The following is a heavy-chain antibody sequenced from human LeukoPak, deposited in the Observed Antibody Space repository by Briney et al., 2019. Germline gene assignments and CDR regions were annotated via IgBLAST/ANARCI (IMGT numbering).Heavy chain of an antibody. D-gene: IGHD3-16*01. Sequence: GGSLRLSCTASGFTFSDYYMSWIRQAPGKGLERLSYISTSGGSVSYVDSVKGRFTISRDNAKNSVYLQIDSLRAEDTAMYYCARDRQFRLHDPWGQGILVTVSS. CDR3: ARDRQFRLHDP. V-gene: IGHV3-11*01. CDR2: ISTSGGSV. CDR1: GFTFSDYY. J-gene: IGHJ5*02.